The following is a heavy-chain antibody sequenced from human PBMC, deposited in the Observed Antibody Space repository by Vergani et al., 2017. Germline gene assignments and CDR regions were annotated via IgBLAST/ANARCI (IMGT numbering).Heavy chain of an antibody. V-gene: IGHV3-7*03. Sequence: EVQLVESGGGLVQPGGSLRLSCAASGFTFSSYWMSWVRQAPGKGLEWVANIKQDGSEKYYVDSVKGRFTISRDNAKNSLYLQMNSLRAEDTAVYYCARELSIAVAAAFDIWGQGTMVTVSS. CDR3: ARELSIAVAAAFDI. CDR1: GFTFSSYW. CDR2: IKQDGSEK. D-gene: IGHD6-19*01. J-gene: IGHJ3*02.